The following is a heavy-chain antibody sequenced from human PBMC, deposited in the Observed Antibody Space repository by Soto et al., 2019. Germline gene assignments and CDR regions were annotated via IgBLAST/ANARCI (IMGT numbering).Heavy chain of an antibody. CDR2: IYYSGST. V-gene: IGHV4-59*01. CDR1: GGCISSYY. D-gene: IGHD3-9*01. CDR3: ARLRLFDILTGYYQYYFDY. Sequence: TSETLSLTCTVSGGCISSYYWSWIRQPPGKGLEWIGYIYYSGSTNYNPSLKSRVTISVDTSKNQFSLKLSSVTAADTAVYYCARLRLFDILTGYYQYYFDYWGQGTLVTVSS. J-gene: IGHJ4*02.